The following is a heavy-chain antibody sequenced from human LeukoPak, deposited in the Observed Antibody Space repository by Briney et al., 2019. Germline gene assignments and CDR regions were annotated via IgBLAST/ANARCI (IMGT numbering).Heavy chain of an antibody. Sequence: ASVKVSCKASGYTFTGYYMHWVRQAPGQGLEWMGWISAYNGNTNYAQKLQGRVTMTTDTSTSTAYMELRSLRSDDTAVYYCARDHDHSNSNWFDPWGQGTLVTVSS. CDR1: GYTFTGYY. D-gene: IGHD4-11*01. CDR2: ISAYNGNT. CDR3: ARDHDHSNSNWFDP. V-gene: IGHV1-18*04. J-gene: IGHJ5*02.